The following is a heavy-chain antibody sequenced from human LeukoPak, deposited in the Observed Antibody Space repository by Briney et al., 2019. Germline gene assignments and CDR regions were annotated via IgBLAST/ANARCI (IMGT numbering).Heavy chain of an antibody. Sequence: ASVKVSCKASGYTFTNYDINWVRQATGQGLEWMGWMNPNSGNTGYAQKFQGRATMTRNTSISTAYMELSSLRSEDTAAYYCARVDSSGYYFVYWGQGTLVTVSS. CDR2: MNPNSGNT. D-gene: IGHD3-22*01. CDR1: GYTFTNYD. V-gene: IGHV1-8*01. CDR3: ARVDSSGYYFVY. J-gene: IGHJ4*02.